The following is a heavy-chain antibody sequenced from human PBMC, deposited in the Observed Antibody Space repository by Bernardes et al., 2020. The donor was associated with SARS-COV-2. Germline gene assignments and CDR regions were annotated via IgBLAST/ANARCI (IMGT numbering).Heavy chain of an antibody. CDR1: GGSISSSNYY. J-gene: IGHJ6*02. D-gene: IGHD2-21*01. V-gene: IGHV4-39*01. Sequence: SESLSLTCTVSGGSISSSNYYWGWLRQPPGKGLEWIGSIYSSGSSYYNPSLQSPVRASVDKSKNQFSLRLSFVTAADTAVYYCAGSSCGIDCYIGGLRSWDYGMDVWGQGTTVTVSS. CDR3: AGSSCGIDCYIGGLRSWDYGMDV. CDR2: IYSSGSS.